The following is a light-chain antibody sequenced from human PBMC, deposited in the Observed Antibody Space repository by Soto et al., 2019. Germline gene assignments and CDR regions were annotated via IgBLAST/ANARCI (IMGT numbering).Light chain of an antibody. V-gene: IGKV3-20*01. CDR2: GAS. J-gene: IGKJ1*01. Sequence: EIVSTESPGTLSVSPGERATLSCRASQSVSKNYLAWYQQKPGQAPRLLIYGASNRATGIPDRFSGSGSGTDFTLTISRMEPEDFAVYYCQQYGSSGTFGQGTKVDIK. CDR3: QQYGSSGT. CDR1: QSVSKNY.